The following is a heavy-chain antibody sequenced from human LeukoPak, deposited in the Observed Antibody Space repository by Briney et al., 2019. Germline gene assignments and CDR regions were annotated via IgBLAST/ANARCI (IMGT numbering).Heavy chain of an antibody. D-gene: IGHD2-2*01. CDR2: ISSDGSST. J-gene: IGHJ4*02. CDR3: GRGFALVPAGIPDY. Sequence: PGGSRRLSCAASGFTFSNYWMHWVRQAPGEGLVWVSRISSDGSSTTYADSVKGRFTITRDNAKNTLYLQMNSLRAEDTAVYYCGRGFALVPAGIPDYWGQGTLVTVSS. CDR1: GFTFSNYW. V-gene: IGHV3-74*01.